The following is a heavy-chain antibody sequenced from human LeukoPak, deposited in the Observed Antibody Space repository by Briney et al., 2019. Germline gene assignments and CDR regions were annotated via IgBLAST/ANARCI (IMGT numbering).Heavy chain of an antibody. Sequence: SVKVSCKASGGTFSIYAISWVRQAPGQGLEWMGGIIPIFGTANYAQKFQGRVTITADESTSTAYMELSSLRSEDTAVYYCARGNSGYDKEVFDYWGQGTLVTVSS. J-gene: IGHJ4*02. V-gene: IGHV1-69*13. CDR1: GGTFSIYA. D-gene: IGHD5-12*01. CDR3: ARGNSGYDKEVFDY. CDR2: IIPIFGTA.